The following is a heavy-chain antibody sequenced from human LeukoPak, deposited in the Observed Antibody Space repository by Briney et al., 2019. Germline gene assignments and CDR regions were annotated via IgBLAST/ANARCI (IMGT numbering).Heavy chain of an antibody. Sequence: SETLSLTCTVSGGSISSYYWSWIRQPPGKGLEWIGYIYYSGSTNYNPSLKSRVTISVDTSKNQFPLKLSSVTAADTAVYYCARLSRAALEAFDIWGQGTMVTVSS. CDR3: ARLSRAALEAFDI. J-gene: IGHJ3*02. D-gene: IGHD1-1*01. CDR2: IYYSGST. CDR1: GGSISSYY. V-gene: IGHV4-59*01.